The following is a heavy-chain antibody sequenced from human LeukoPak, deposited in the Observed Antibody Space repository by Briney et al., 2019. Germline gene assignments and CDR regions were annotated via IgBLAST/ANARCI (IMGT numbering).Heavy chain of an antibody. CDR2: IKQDGSEI. J-gene: IGHJ4*02. D-gene: IGHD1-26*01. CDR3: ARDKTVGATILDY. Sequence: PGGSLRLSCAASGFIFSSYWMSWVRQAPGRGPEWVANIKQDGSEIYYVDSVKGRFTISRDNAKNSLYLQMNSLRAEDTAVYYCARDKTVGATILDYWGQGTLVTVSS. V-gene: IGHV3-7*05. CDR1: GFIFSSYW.